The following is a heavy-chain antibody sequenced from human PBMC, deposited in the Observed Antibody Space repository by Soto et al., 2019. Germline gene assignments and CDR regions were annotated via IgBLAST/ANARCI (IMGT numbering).Heavy chain of an antibody. J-gene: IGHJ4*02. Sequence: QVQLVQSGAEVKKPGASVKVSCKASGYTFTGYYMHWVRQAPGQGLEWMGWINPNSGGTNYAQKFQGRVTMTRDTSISTAYMERSRLRSDDTAVYDCARSRGKMATITPCGYWGQGTLVTVSS. V-gene: IGHV1-2*02. CDR2: INPNSGGT. D-gene: IGHD5-12*01. CDR1: GYTFTGYY. CDR3: ARSRGKMATITPCGY.